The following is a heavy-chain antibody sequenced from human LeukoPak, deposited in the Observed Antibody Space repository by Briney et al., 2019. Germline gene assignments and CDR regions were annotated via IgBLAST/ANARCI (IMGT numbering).Heavy chain of an antibody. V-gene: IGHV3-30*18. J-gene: IGHJ4*02. Sequence: GGSLRLSCAASGFTFSSYGMHWVRQAPGKGLEWVAVISYDGSNKYYADSVKGRFTISRDNSKNTLYLQMNSLRAEDTAVYYCAKDRRSSSWFLLDYWGQGTLVTVSS. D-gene: IGHD6-13*01. CDR2: ISYDGSNK. CDR1: GFTFSSYG. CDR3: AKDRRSSSWFLLDY.